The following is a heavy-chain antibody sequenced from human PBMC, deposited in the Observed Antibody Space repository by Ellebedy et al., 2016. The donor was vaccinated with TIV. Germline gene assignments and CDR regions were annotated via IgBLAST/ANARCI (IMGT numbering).Heavy chain of an antibody. V-gene: IGHV3-23*01. CDR3: ATDVDTAVVTYFDY. D-gene: IGHD5-18*01. Sequence: GESLKISCAASGFTFSSYAMNWVRQAPGKGLEWVSAISGSGGSTYYADSVKGRFTISRDNSKNTLYLQMNSLRAEDTSVYYCATDVDTAVVTYFDYWGQGTLVTVSS. CDR2: ISGSGGST. J-gene: IGHJ4*02. CDR1: GFTFSSYA.